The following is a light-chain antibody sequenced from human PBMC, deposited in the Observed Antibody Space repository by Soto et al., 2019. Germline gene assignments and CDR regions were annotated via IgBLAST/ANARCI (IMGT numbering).Light chain of an antibody. V-gene: IGLV2-14*01. CDR2: EVH. CDR3: CSSGGSPTYV. CDR1: SSDIGAYDY. J-gene: IGLJ1*01. Sequence: QSVLTQPASLSGSPRQSITISCTGTSSDIGAYDYVSWFQQHPGKAPKLLIYEVHDRPSGVSDRFSGSKSGNTASLTISGLRPEDEADYYCCSSGGSPTYVFGTGTKVTVL.